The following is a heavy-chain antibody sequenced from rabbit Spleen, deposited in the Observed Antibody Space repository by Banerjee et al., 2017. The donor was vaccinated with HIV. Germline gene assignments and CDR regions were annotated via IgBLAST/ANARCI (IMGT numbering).Heavy chain of an antibody. CDR3: ARNFDL. CDR1: GFDFSSYYM. J-gene: IGHJ4*01. Sequence: QEQLKESGGGLVQPGGSLKLSCKVSGFDFSSYYMTWVRQAPGKGLEWIGTIYAGSTGTTDYANWAKGRFTISKTSSTTVTLQMTSLTAADTATYFCARNFDLWGPGTLVTVS. CDR2: IYAGSTGTT. V-gene: IGHV1S45*01.